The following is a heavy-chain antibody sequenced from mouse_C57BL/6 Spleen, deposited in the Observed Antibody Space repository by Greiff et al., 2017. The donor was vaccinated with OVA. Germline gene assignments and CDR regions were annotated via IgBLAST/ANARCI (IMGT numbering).Heavy chain of an antibody. D-gene: IGHD1-1*01. CDR2: IYPGDGDT. CDR3: ARYPYYYGGLDY. J-gene: IGHJ2*01. V-gene: IGHV1-82*01. Sequence: QVQLQQSGPELVKPGASVKISCKASGYAFSSSWMNWVKQRPGKGLEWIGRIYPGDGDTNYNGKFKGKATLTADKSSSTAYMQLSSLTSEDSAVYFCARYPYYYGGLDYWGQGTTLTVSS. CDR1: GYAFSSSW.